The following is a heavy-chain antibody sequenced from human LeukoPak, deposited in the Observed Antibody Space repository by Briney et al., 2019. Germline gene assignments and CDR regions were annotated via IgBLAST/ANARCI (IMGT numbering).Heavy chain of an antibody. J-gene: IGHJ1*01. CDR2: FDPEDGET. Sequence: ASVKVSCKVSGYTLTELSMHWVRPAPGKGLEWMGGFDPEDGETIYAQKFQGRVTMTEDTSTDTAYMELSSLRSEDTAVYYCASVLRFLEWSFLQHWGQGTLVTVSS. CDR1: GYTLTELS. CDR3: ASVLRFLEWSFLQH. V-gene: IGHV1-24*01. D-gene: IGHD3-3*01.